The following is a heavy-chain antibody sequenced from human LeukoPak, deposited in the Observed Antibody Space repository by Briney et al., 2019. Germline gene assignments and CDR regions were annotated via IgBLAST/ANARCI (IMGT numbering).Heavy chain of an antibody. Sequence: SETLSLTCAVYGGSFSEYYWSWIRQPPEKGLEWIGEINHSGSTNYNPSLKSRVTISLDTSKNQFSQKLSSVTAADTAVYYCARRITVFYWFDPWDQGTLVTVSS. CDR3: ARRITVFYWFDP. J-gene: IGHJ5*02. D-gene: IGHD2/OR15-2a*01. CDR2: INHSGST. CDR1: GGSFSEYY. V-gene: IGHV4-34*01.